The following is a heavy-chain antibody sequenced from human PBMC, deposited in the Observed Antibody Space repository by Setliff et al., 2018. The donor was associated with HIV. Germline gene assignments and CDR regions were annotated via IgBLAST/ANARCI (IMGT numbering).Heavy chain of an antibody. CDR2: IHPGDSET. Sequence: PGESLKISCKGSGYSFTTYYIGWVRQMSGKGLEWMGIIHPGDSETRYSPSFQGQVTISADKSISTAYLQWSSLKAPDTAIYYCARQGPSGLFDYWGQGTLVTVSS. CDR3: ARQGPSGLFDY. V-gene: IGHV5-51*01. J-gene: IGHJ4*02. D-gene: IGHD6-19*01. CDR1: GYSFTTYY.